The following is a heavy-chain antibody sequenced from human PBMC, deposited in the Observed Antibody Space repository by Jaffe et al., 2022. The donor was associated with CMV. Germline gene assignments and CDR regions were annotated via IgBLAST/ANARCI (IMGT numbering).Heavy chain of an antibody. J-gene: IGHJ4*02. V-gene: IGHV1-69*09. CDR2: IIPILGIA. D-gene: IGHD1-1*01. CDR3: ASGTTGTTAPFDY. Sequence: QVQLVQSGAEVKKPGSSVKVSCKASGGTFSSYAISWVRQAPGQGLEWMGRIIPILGIANYAQKFQGRVTITADKSTSTAYMELSSLRSEDTAVYYCASGTTGTTAPFDYWGQGTLVTVSS. CDR1: GGTFSSYA.